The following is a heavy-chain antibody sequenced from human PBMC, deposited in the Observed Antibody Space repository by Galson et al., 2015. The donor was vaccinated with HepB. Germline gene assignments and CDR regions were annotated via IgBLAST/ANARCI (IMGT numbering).Heavy chain of an antibody. Sequence: SLRLSCAASGFPVSSNYMSWVRQALGKGLEWVSVIYSGGSTYYADSVKGRFTISRDNSKNTLYLQMNSLRAEDTAVYYCARDEWGSSGWDVWGKGTTVTVSS. CDR1: GFPVSSNY. V-gene: IGHV3-53*01. CDR3: ARDEWGSSGWDV. J-gene: IGHJ6*04. D-gene: IGHD3-22*01. CDR2: IYSGGST.